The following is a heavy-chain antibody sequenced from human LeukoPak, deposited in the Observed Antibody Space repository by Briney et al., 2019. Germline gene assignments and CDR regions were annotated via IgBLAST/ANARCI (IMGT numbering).Heavy chain of an antibody. CDR1: GGSISSYC. J-gene: IGHJ4*02. D-gene: IGHD5-24*01. CDR3: ARGLRDGYSRLFDY. CDR2: IYYSGST. Sequence: SETLSLTCTVPGGSISSYCWSWIRQPPAKGLEWIWYIYYSGSTNYNPSLKSRVNISVDTSKNQFSLKLSSATAADTAVYYCARGLRDGYSRLFDYWGQGTLVTVSS. V-gene: IGHV4-59*01.